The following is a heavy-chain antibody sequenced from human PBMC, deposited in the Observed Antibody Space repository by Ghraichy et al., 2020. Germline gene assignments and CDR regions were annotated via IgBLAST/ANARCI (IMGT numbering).Heavy chain of an antibody. D-gene: IGHD2-15*01. CDR2: TFYRSKWYN. Sequence: SQTLSLTCVISGDSVSSNSAAWNWIRQSPSRGLEWLGRTFYRSKWYNDYAVSVKSRINIDADTSKNQFSLQLNSVTPEDTAVYYCARGGSGGRASDIWGQGTMVTVSS. CDR3: ARGGSGGRASDI. J-gene: IGHJ3*02. V-gene: IGHV6-1*01. CDR1: GDSVSSNSAA.